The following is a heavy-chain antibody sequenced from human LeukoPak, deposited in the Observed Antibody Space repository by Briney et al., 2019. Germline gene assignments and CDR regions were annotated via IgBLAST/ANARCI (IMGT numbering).Heavy chain of an antibody. J-gene: IGHJ4*02. CDR3: TRMTRGHDY. CDR1: GVSFDDYY. D-gene: IGHD4-11*01. Sequence: SETLSLTCAVSGVSFDDYYWSWVRQTPGKGLEWIGEINHSGYTNDNPSLKSRVTLSIDTSRKQFSLNLRSVTVADAGIYFCTRMTRGHDYWGQGTQVTVSS. CDR2: INHSGYT. V-gene: IGHV4-34*01.